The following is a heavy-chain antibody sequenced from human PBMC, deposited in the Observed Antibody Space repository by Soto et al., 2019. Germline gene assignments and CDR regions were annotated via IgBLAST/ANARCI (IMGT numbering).Heavy chain of an antibody. Sequence: KESGPTLVKPTQTLTLTCTFSGFSLSTSGVGVGWIRQPPGKALEWLALIYWDDDKRYSPSLKSRLTITKDTSKNQVVLTMTNMDPVDTATYYCAHKSVWVLWFGDRGWFDPWGQGTLVTVSS. CDR1: GFSLSTSGVG. CDR2: IYWDDDK. J-gene: IGHJ5*02. V-gene: IGHV2-5*02. CDR3: AHKSVWVLWFGDRGWFDP. D-gene: IGHD3-10*01.